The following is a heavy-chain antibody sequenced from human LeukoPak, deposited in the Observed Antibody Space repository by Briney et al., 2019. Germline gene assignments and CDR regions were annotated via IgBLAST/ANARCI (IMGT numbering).Heavy chain of an antibody. CDR1: GGSFSGYY. J-gene: IGHJ4*02. CDR3: ARGRSGDYVWGSYLRGVRNYFDY. Sequence: PSETLSLTCAVYGGSFSGYYWRWLRQPPGKGLDWIGEINHSGSTNYNLSLTSRVTTYVDTSKNQFSLKLSSVTAADTAVYYCARGRSGDYVWGSYLRGVRNYFDYWGQGTLVTVSS. D-gene: IGHD3-16*01. CDR2: INHSGST. V-gene: IGHV4-34*01.